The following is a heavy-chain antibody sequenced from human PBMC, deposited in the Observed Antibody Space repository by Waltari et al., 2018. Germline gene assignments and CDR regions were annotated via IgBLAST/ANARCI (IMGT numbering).Heavy chain of an antibody. D-gene: IGHD1-1*01. J-gene: IGHJ5*02. CDR3: AKVSKTTTGPGT. CDR1: GYTSPDHY. Sequence: QVHLVQSGAEVKKPGASVTVSCKASGYTSPDHYIHWVRQAPGQGLECMGWINLNSGAANYAQSFQGRVTLTRDTSINTVYMELSRLRSDDTAVYYCAKVSKTTTGPGTWGQGTLITVSS. CDR2: INLNSGAA. V-gene: IGHV1-2*02.